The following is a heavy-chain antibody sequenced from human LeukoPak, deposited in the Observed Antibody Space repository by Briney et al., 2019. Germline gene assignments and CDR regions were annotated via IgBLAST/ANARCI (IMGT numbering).Heavy chain of an antibody. J-gene: IGHJ6*03. CDR2: ISAYNGNT. CDR1: GYTFTNYG. Sequence: AAVTVSFKGSGYTFTNYGISWVRQAPGQGLEGVGWISAYNGNTNYAQKLQPRATMTTDTSTSTAYMELRSLRSDDTAVYYCARDPVVTADPPNMDVWGKGTTVTVSS. CDR3: ARDPVVTADPPNMDV. D-gene: IGHD6-13*01. V-gene: IGHV1-18*01.